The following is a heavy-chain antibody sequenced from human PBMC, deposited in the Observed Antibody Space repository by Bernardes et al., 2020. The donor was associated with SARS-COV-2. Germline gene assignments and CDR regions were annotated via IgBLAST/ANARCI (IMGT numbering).Heavy chain of an antibody. D-gene: IGHD2-2*01. CDR1: GGSISSSSYY. CDR2: IYYSGST. Sequence: SETLSLTCTVSGGSISSSSYYWGWIRQPPGKGLEWIGSIYYSGSTYYNPSLKSRVTISVDTSKNQFSLKLSSVTAADTAVYYCARDTIKPVVPAAGGSYWGQGTLVTVSS. V-gene: IGHV4-39*07. CDR3: ARDTIKPVVPAAGGSY. J-gene: IGHJ4*02.